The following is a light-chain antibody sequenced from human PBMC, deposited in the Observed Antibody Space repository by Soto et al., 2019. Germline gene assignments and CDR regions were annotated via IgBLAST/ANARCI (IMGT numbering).Light chain of an antibody. V-gene: IGKV1-39*01. CDR1: QTIMTY. CDR3: QQYYSYQIT. J-gene: IGKJ5*01. Sequence: DIQMTQSPSSLSASVGDEVTITCRASQTIMTYLNWYQLKPGKPPRLLIYAASTLQSGVPSRFSGSGSGTDFTLTISCLQSEDFATYYCQQYYSYQITFGQGTRLEIK. CDR2: AAS.